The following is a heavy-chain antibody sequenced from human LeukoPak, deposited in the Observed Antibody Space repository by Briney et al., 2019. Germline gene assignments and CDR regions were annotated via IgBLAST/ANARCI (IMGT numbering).Heavy chain of an antibody. CDR1: GDSISTYY. J-gene: IGHJ4*02. D-gene: IGHD3-22*01. Sequence: SETLSLTCTVSGDSISTYYWSWIRQPPGKGLEWIGYTRYSGSANYNPSLRSRVTISIDTSKNQFSLKLSSVTAADTAVYHCARLVYDSRGYYFDYWGQGTLVTVSS. CDR3: ARLVYDSRGYYFDY. V-gene: IGHV4-59*08. CDR2: TRYSGSA.